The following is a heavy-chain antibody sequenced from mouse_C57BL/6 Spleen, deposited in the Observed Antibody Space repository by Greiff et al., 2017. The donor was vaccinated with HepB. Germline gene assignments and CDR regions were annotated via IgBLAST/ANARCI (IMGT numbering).Heavy chain of an antibody. CDR2: IYPGDGDT. CDR1: GYAFSSSW. Sequence: QVQLQQSGPELVKPGASVKISCKASGYAFSSSWMNWVKQRPGKGLEWIGRIYPGDGDTNYNGKFKGKATLTADKSSSTAYMQLSSLTSEDSAVYFCARGAPYYYGSSSYAMDYWGQGTSVTVSS. V-gene: IGHV1-82*01. J-gene: IGHJ4*01. CDR3: ARGAPYYYGSSSYAMDY. D-gene: IGHD1-1*01.